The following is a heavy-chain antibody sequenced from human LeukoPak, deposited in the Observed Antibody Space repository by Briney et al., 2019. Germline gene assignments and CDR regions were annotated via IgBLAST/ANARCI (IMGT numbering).Heavy chain of an antibody. Sequence: GASVKVSCKVSGYTLTELSMHWVRQAPGKGLEWMGGFDPEDGETIYAQKFQGRVTMTEDTSTDTAYMELSSLRSEDTAVYYCARDRRNLAVAGTVFDYWGQGTLVTVSS. CDR2: FDPEDGET. CDR3: ARDRRNLAVAGTVFDY. V-gene: IGHV1-24*01. J-gene: IGHJ4*02. D-gene: IGHD6-19*01. CDR1: GYTLTELS.